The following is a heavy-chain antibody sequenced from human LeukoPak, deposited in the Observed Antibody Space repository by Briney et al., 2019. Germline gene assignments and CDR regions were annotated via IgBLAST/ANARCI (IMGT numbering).Heavy chain of an antibody. Sequence: ASVKVSCKASGYTFTSYYMHWVRQAPGQGLEWMGWINPNSGGTNYAQKFQGRVTMTRDTSVSTAYMELSRLRSDDTAVYYCARDLLVHNWFDPWGQGTLVTVSS. D-gene: IGHD6-13*01. J-gene: IGHJ5*02. V-gene: IGHV1-2*02. CDR2: INPNSGGT. CDR3: ARDLLVHNWFDP. CDR1: GYTFTSYY.